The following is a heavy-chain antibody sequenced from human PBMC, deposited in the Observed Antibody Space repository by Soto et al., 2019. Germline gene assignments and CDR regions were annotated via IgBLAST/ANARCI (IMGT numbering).Heavy chain of an antibody. CDR2: ITPFNGNT. CDR3: ASAPDDSGYESNDYYYYGMDV. V-gene: IGHV1-45*02. J-gene: IGHJ6*02. CDR1: GYTFTYRY. Sequence: ASVKVSCKASGYTFTYRYLHWVRQAPGQALEWMGWITPFNGNTNYAQKFQDRVTITRDRSMSTAYMELSSLRSEDTAMYYCASAPDDSGYESNDYYYYGMDVWGQGTTVTVSS. D-gene: IGHD5-12*01.